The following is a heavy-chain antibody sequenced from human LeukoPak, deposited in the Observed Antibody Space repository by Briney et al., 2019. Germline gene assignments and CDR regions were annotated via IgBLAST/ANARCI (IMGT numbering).Heavy chain of an antibody. D-gene: IGHD3-16*02. J-gene: IGHJ4*02. V-gene: IGHV4-34*01. CDR1: GGSFSGYY. CDR3: AREKGYPVIVY. CDR2: INHSGST. Sequence: PSETLSLTCAVYGGSFSGYYWSWIRQPPGKGLEWIGEINHSGSTNYNPSLKSRVTISVDTSKNQFSLKLSSVTAADTAVYYCAREKGYPVIVYWGQGTLVTVSS.